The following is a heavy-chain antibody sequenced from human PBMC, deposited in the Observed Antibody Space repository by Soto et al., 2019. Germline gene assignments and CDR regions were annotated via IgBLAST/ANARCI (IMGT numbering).Heavy chain of an antibody. CDR1: GGTFSSYT. CDR2: IIPILGIA. V-gene: IGHV1-69*02. D-gene: IGHD4-17*01. J-gene: IGHJ5*02. Sequence: QVQLVQSGAEVKKPGSSVKVSCKASGGTFSSYTISWVRQAPGQGLEWMGRIIPILGIANYAQKFQGRVTITADKSTSTAYMELSSLRSEDTAVYYCARVGYGDITWFDPWGQGTLVTVSS. CDR3: ARVGYGDITWFDP.